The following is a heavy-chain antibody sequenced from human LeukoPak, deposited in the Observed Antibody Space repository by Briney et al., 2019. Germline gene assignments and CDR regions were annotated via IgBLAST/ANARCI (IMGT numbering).Heavy chain of an antibody. CDR3: ARDIGYYDFWSGYYTPGTFDY. CDR1: GGSISSYY. CDR2: IYYGGST. V-gene: IGHV4-59*01. J-gene: IGHJ4*02. D-gene: IGHD3-3*01. Sequence: SETLSLTCTVSGGSISSYYWSWIRQPPGKGLEWIGYIYYGGSTNYNPSLKSRVTISVDTSKNQFSLKLSSVTAADTAVYYCARDIGYYDFWSGYYTPGTFDYWGQGTLVTVSS.